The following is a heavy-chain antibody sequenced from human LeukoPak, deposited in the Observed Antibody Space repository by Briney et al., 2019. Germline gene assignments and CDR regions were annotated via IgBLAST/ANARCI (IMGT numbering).Heavy chain of an antibody. J-gene: IGHJ3*02. CDR2: IYYSGST. CDR1: GGSISSYY. V-gene: IGHV4-59*08. CDR3: ARKSSSGWYGDAFDI. D-gene: IGHD6-19*01. Sequence: SETLSLTCTVSGGSISSYYWSWIRQPPGKGLEWIGYIYYSGSTNYNPSLKSRVTISVDTSKSQFSLKLSSVTAADTAVYYCARKSSSGWYGDAFDIWGQGTMVTVSS.